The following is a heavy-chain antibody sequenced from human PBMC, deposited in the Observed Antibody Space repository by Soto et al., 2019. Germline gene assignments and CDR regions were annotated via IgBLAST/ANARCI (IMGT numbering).Heavy chain of an antibody. D-gene: IGHD3-16*02. CDR3: AREDDYIWGSYRPRGAFDT. Sequence: PGESLKISCKGSGYSFTSYWIGWVRQMPGKGLEWMGIIYPGDSDTRYSPSFQGQVTISADKSISTAYLQWSSLKASDTAMYYCAREDDYIWGSYRPRGAFDTWGQGTMVTVSS. CDR2: IYPGDSDT. V-gene: IGHV5-51*01. CDR1: GYSFTSYW. J-gene: IGHJ3*02.